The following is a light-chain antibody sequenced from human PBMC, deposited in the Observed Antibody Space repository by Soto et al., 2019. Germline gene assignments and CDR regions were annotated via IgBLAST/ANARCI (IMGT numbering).Light chain of an antibody. Sequence: EIVMTQSPATLSVSPGERATLSCTASQSVSTKVAWYQQRPGQAPRLLIYGASTRATGISARFSGSGSGTDFTLTVSRLQSEDSAVYYCQQYDYWPPYTFGQGTKLEIK. CDR2: GAS. CDR3: QQYDYWPPYT. V-gene: IGKV3-15*01. CDR1: QSVSTK. J-gene: IGKJ2*01.